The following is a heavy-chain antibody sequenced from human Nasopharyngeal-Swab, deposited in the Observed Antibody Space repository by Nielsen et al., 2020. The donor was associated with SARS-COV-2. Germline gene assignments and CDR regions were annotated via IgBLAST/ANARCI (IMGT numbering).Heavy chain of an antibody. J-gene: IGHJ6*02. CDR2: IRAYNGNT. CDR3: AVDYGDYDSYYGMDV. Sequence: ASVKVSCKASGYTFKSFAVNLVRQAPGQGLEWRGWIRAYNGNTNYAQNLQGRVTMPTDTSTSTVYMELRSLRSDDTAVYYCAVDYGDYDSYYGMDVWGQGTTVTVSS. D-gene: IGHD4-17*01. V-gene: IGHV1-18*01. CDR1: GYTFKSFA.